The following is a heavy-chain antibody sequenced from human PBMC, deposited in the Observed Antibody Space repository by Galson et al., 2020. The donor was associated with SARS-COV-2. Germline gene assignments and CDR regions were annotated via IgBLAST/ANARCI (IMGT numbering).Heavy chain of an antibody. J-gene: IGHJ6*02. D-gene: IGHD3-3*01. CDR1: GGSISSYY. V-gene: IGHV4-59*01. CDR2: IYYSGST. CDR3: ARDRSTYYDFWSGYGYGMDV. Sequence: SETLSLTCTVSGGSISSYYWSWIRQPPGKGLEWIGYIYYSGSTNYNPSLKSRVTISVDTSKNQFSLKLSSVTAADTAVYYCARDRSTYYDFWSGYGYGMDVWGQGTTVTFSS.